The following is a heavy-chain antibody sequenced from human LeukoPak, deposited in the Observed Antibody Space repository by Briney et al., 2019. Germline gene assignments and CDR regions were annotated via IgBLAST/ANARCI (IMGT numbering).Heavy chain of an antibody. CDR2: IIPILGIA. CDR3: ARDVIYDGYLN. Sequence: GASVKVSCKASGGTFSSYAISWVRQAPGQGLEWMGRIIPILGIANYAQKFQGRVTITADKSTSTAYMELSSLRSEDTAVYYCARDVIYDGYLNWGQGTLVTVSS. CDR1: GGTFSSYA. J-gene: IGHJ4*02. D-gene: IGHD2-21*02. V-gene: IGHV1-69*04.